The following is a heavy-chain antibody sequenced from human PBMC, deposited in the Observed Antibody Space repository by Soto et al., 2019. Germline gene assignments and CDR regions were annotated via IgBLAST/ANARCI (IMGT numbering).Heavy chain of an antibody. CDR1: GYSFTSYW. D-gene: IGHD3-3*01. CDR3: ATASPDFWSAYDDVFDI. CDR2: IYPGDSDT. V-gene: IGHV5-51*01. Sequence: GESLKISCKGSGYSFTSYWIGWVRQMPGRGLEWMGIIYPGDSDTRYSPSFQGQVTITADKSISTAYLQWSSLKASDTAMYYCATASPDFWSAYDDVFDIRGQGTMVTVSS. J-gene: IGHJ3*02.